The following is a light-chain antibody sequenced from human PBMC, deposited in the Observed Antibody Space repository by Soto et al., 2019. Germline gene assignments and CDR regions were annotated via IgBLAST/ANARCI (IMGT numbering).Light chain of an antibody. V-gene: IGLV3-10*01. CDR2: EDS. CDR1: ALPKKY. CDR3: YSTDRSGNYWV. J-gene: IGLJ3*02. Sequence: SYELIQPPSVSVSPGQTARITCSGDALPKKYAYWYQQKSGQAPVLVIFEDSKRPSVIPERFSGSSSWTMATLTISGAQVEDEADYYCYSTDRSGNYWVFGGGTKLTVL.